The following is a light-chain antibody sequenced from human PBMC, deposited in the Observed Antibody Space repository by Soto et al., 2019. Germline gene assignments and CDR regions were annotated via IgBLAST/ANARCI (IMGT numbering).Light chain of an antibody. CDR2: GAS. V-gene: IGKV3-20*01. CDR3: QQYGSPNT. Sequence: IVMTQSPATLSVAPGGRVTFSCRASQGISKKVAWYQPKPGPAPSLLIYGASSRATGIPDRFSGSGSGSDFTLTIRRLEPEDFAVDYCQQYGSPNTFGQGTRLEIK. CDR1: QGISKK. J-gene: IGKJ5*01.